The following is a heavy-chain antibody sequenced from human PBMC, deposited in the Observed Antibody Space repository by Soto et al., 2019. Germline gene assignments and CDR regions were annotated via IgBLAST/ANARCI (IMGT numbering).Heavy chain of an antibody. J-gene: IGHJ4*02. D-gene: IGHD1-20*01. V-gene: IGHV1-8*02. CDR1: GYKFNTYD. CDR3: ARGITQGYDY. Sequence: QVQLVQSGAEVEKPGASVKVSCQASGYKFNTYDINWVRQATGQGLEWMGWMSTSSGNTGYAQKFQGRVTMTRDTSVSTAYMELNGLTSDDTAGYYCARGITQGYDYWGQGTPVTVSS. CDR2: MSTSSGNT.